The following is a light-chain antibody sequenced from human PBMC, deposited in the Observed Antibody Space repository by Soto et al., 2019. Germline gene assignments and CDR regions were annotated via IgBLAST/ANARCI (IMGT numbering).Light chain of an antibody. CDR1: QSIDSR. CDR3: QQYKSWRT. J-gene: IGKJ1*01. CDR2: AAS. V-gene: IGKV3-15*01. Sequence: IVMTQSPATLSASPGERATLSCRAGQSIDSRLAWYQQRPGQAPSLLIYAASTRATGIPARFSGSGSGTEFTLTISGLQSEDFGVYYCQQYKSWRTFGQGTNVEIK.